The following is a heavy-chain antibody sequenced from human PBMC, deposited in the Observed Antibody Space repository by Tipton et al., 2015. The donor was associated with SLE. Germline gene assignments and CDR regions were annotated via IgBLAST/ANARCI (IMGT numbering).Heavy chain of an antibody. D-gene: IGHD2-15*01. Sequence: QVQLVQSGAEVKKPGSSVKVSCKASGDTFSNYGVNWVRQAPGQGLEWIGGIIPMHYGQTVYSQKFQGRVTITVDESTTTGYMELSGLRSEDTALYYCARNIYCGGGSCLLGAYEIWGQGTMVTVSS. CDR1: GDTFSNYG. CDR2: IIPMHYGQT. J-gene: IGHJ3*02. CDR3: ARNIYCGGGSCLLGAYEI. V-gene: IGHV1-69*01.